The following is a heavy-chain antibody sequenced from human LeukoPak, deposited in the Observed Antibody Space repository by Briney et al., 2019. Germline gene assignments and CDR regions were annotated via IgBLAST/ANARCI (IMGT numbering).Heavy chain of an antibody. V-gene: IGHV3-48*04. Sequence: GGSLRLSCEASGFIFSDYNMNWVRQAPGKGLEWVSYISSSSSTIYYADSVKGRFTISRDNAKNSLYLQMNSLRAEDTAVYYCARDNFDWSPNWFDPWGQGTLVTVSS. J-gene: IGHJ5*02. D-gene: IGHD3-9*01. CDR3: ARDNFDWSPNWFDP. CDR1: GFIFSDYN. CDR2: ISSSSSTI.